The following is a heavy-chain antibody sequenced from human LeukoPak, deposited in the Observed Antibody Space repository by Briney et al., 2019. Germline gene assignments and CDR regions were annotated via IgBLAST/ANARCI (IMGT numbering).Heavy chain of an antibody. CDR1: GFTFSTYW. D-gene: IGHD3-16*01. J-gene: IGHJ3*01. Sequence: PGGSLRLSCAASGFTFSTYWMTWVRQAPGKGLEWVANMKGDGSKIHYVDSVKGRFTISRDNAKNSLYLQMNYLGVEDTAVYYCARPAYTAAYDLWGQGTMVTVSS. CDR3: ARPAYTAAYDL. CDR2: MKGDGSKI. V-gene: IGHV3-7*01.